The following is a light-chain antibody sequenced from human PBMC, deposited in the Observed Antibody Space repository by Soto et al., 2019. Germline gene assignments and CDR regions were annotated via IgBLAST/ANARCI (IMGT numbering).Light chain of an antibody. V-gene: IGKV3D-15*01. CDR3: QQYNNGPLT. Sequence: EVVMTQSPATLSVSPGERATLSCRASQTVRDNLGWYQQKPGQPPRLLIYGATTRATGIPARFSGSGSGTEFTLTISSLQSEDFAVYYCQQYNNGPLTFGGGTKVDIK. J-gene: IGKJ4*01. CDR2: GAT. CDR1: QTVRDN.